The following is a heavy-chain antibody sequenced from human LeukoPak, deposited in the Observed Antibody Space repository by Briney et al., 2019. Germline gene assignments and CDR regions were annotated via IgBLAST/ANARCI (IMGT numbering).Heavy chain of an antibody. CDR2: IKPDGSDK. J-gene: IGHJ4*02. Sequence: GGSLRLSCAASGLTFSTYWMSWVRQAPGKGLEWVANIKPDGSDKYYVDSVKGRFTISRDNAKNSLYLQMNSLRAEDTAVYYCARANNSSWNFWGQGTLVTVAS. V-gene: IGHV3-7*01. CDR1: GLTFSTYW. D-gene: IGHD6-13*01. CDR3: ARANNSSWNF.